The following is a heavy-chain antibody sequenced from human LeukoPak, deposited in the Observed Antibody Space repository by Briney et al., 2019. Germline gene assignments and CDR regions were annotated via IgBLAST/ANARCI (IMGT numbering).Heavy chain of an antibody. CDR1: GFTFSNAW. D-gene: IGHD6-13*01. J-gene: IGHJ4*02. CDR2: ISGSGGGT. V-gene: IGHV3-23*01. Sequence: GGSLRLSCAASGFTFSNAWMSWVRQAPGKGLEWVSGISGSGGGTYYTDSVKGRFTISRDNSKNTLYLQMNSLRPEDTAIYYCAKAFSSSWYGFDYWGQGTLVTVSS. CDR3: AKAFSSSWYGFDY.